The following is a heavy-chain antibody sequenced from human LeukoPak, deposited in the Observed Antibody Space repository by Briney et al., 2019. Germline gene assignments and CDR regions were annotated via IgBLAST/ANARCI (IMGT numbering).Heavy chain of an antibody. CDR3: ARILGYCSGGSCYRSSYWYFDL. CDR2: VYNSGTT. Sequence: NASETLSLTRTVSGGSISGNYWSWIRQPAGKGLEWIGRVYNSGTTNYNPSLKSRVTISVDTSKNQFSLKLSSVTAADTAVYYCARILGYCSGGSCYRSSYWYFDLWGRGTLVTVSS. CDR1: GGSISGNY. D-gene: IGHD2-15*01. J-gene: IGHJ2*01. V-gene: IGHV4-4*07.